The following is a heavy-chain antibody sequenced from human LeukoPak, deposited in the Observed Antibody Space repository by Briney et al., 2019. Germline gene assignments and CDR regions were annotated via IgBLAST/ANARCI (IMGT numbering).Heavy chain of an antibody. CDR2: IDKKDKGYATAT. V-gene: IGHV3-73*01. Sequence: GGSLRLSCAASGFTFSGSAIHWVGQSSGKGLEWVGQIDKKDKGYATATAYAASVKGRFTISRDDSINTAYLQMKSLKTEDTALYYCTRDSGTYNGFDPWGQGTLVTVSS. J-gene: IGHJ5*02. CDR3: TRDSGTYNGFDP. D-gene: IGHD1-26*01. CDR1: GFTFSGSA.